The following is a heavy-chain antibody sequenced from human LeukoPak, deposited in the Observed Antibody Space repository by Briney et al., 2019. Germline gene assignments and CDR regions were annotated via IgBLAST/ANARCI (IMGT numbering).Heavy chain of an antibody. CDR1: GGSISSSSYY. CDR3: ARRRYYDSSGYVSVNWFDP. CDR2: IYYSGST. J-gene: IGHJ5*02. D-gene: IGHD3-22*01. V-gene: IGHV4-39*01. Sequence: SETLSLTCTVSGGSISSSSYYWGWIRQPPGKGLEWIGSIYYSGSTYYNPSLKNRVTISVDTTKNEPSLKLSSVTAADTAVYYCARRRYYDSSGYVSVNWFDPWGQGTLVTVSS.